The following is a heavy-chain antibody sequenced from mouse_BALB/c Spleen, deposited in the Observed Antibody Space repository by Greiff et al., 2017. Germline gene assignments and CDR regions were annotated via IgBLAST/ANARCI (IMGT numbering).Heavy chain of an antibody. CDR2: IDPENGNT. Sequence: VQLKQSGAELVRPGALVKLSCKASGFNIKDYYMHWVKQRPEQGLEWIGWIDPENGNTIYDPKFQGKASITADTSSNTAYLQLSSLTSEDTAVYYCASYYGNPLAYWGQGTLVTVSA. CDR1: GFNIKDYY. J-gene: IGHJ3*01. D-gene: IGHD2-1*01. CDR3: ASYYGNPLAY. V-gene: IGHV14-1*02.